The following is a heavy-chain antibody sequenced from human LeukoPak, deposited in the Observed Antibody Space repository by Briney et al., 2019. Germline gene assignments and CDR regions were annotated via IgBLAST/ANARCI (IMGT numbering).Heavy chain of an antibody. V-gene: IGHV4-38-2*02. CDR3: ARVQSRLSWFDP. CDR1: GYSISSGYY. CDR2: IYHSGST. J-gene: IGHJ5*02. Sequence: SETLSLTCTVSGYSISSGYYWGWIRQPPGKGLEWIGSIYHSGSTYYNPSLKSRVTISVDTSKNQFSLKLSSVTAADTAVYYCARVQSRLSWFDPWGQGTLVTVSS.